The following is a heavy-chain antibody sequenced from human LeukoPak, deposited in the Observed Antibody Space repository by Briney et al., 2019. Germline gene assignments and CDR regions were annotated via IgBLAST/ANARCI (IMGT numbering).Heavy chain of an antibody. D-gene: IGHD5-18*01. CDR3: ARDGGGYENA. V-gene: IGHV3-30-3*01. CDR2: ISYDGSNK. J-gene: IGHJ1*01. Sequence: PGRSLRLSCAASGFTFSSYAMHWVRQAPGKGLEWVAVISYDGSNKYYADSVKGRFTISRDNAKNTLYLQMNSLRAEDTAVYYCARDGGGYENAWGQGTLVTVSS. CDR1: GFTFSSYA.